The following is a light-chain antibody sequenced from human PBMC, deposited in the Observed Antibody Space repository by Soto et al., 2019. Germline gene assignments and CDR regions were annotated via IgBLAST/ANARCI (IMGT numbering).Light chain of an antibody. Sequence: EIVLTQSPGNLSLSPGERATISCRASQSVSSSYLAWYQQKPGQAPRLLIYGASSRATGIPDRFSGSGSGTDFTLTISRLEPEDFAVYYCQQYGSSPPMYTFGQGTKLEIK. CDR1: QSVSSSY. CDR3: QQYGSSPPMYT. CDR2: GAS. V-gene: IGKV3-20*01. J-gene: IGKJ2*01.